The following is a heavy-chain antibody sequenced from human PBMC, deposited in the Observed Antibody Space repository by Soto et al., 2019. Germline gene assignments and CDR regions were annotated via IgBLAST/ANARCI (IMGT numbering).Heavy chain of an antibody. D-gene: IGHD5-12*01. J-gene: IGHJ4*02. CDR2: ISYDGSNK. CDR3: AKGGYSGYDSYYFDY. V-gene: IGHV3-30*18. Sequence: QVQLVESGGGVVQPGRSLRLSCAASGFTFSSYGMHWVRRAPGKGLEWVAVISYDGSNKYYADSVKGRFTISRDNSKNTLYLQMNSLRAEDTAVYYCAKGGYSGYDSYYFDYWGQGTLVTVSS. CDR1: GFTFSSYG.